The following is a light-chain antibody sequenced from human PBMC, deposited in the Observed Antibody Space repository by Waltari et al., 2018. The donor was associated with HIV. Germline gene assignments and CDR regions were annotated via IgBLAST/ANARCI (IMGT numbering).Light chain of an antibody. CDR1: QSVRRH. CDR3: QQRGTWPPVS. J-gene: IGKJ4*01. V-gene: IGKV3-11*01. Sequence: EIVLTQSPATLSVSPGERAILSCRARQSVRRHLAWSKQKSGQAPRLLIYETSTRAAGTPGRFNGSGSGTDFALTITDVEPADVAVYYCQQRGTWPPVSFGGGTRVEI. CDR2: ETS.